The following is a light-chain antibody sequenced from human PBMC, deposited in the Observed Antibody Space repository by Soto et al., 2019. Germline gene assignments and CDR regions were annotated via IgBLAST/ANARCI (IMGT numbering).Light chain of an antibody. J-gene: IGLJ2*01. CDR1: SSDVGGYNY. CDR3: NSYTNSSTSPMV. Sequence: QSALTQPASVSGSPGQSITISCTGTSSDVGGYNYVSWYQQHPGKAPKLMIYDVSNRPSGVSNRFSGSKSGNTASLTISGLQAEDEAEYYCNSYTNSSTSPMVFGGGTKLTVL. CDR2: DVS. V-gene: IGLV2-14*01.